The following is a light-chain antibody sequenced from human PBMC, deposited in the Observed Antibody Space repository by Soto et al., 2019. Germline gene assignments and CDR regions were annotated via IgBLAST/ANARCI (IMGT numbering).Light chain of an antibody. CDR2: DNN. CDR1: SSNIEDNY. V-gene: IGLV1-51*01. J-gene: IGLJ2*01. CDR3: GAWDSRLSAEV. Sequence: QSVLTQPPSVSAAPGQKVTISCSGSSSNIEDNYVSWYQHLPGTAPKLLIYDNNKRPSGIPDRFSGSKSGTSATLGITGLQTGDEADYYCGAWDSRLSAEVFGEGTQLTVL.